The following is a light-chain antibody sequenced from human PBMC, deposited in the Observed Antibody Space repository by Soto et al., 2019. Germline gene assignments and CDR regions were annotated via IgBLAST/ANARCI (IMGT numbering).Light chain of an antibody. CDR2: GAF. CDR3: QQYYSYST. CDR1: QYISTQ. J-gene: IGKJ1*01. Sequence: DTQMTHSPSTLSASVGDRVTIICRASQYISTQLAWYQQKPGKAPKLLISGAFSLESGVPSRFSGSGSAKEFTLNISSLQPDDFATYYCQQYYSYSTFGQGTKVDIX. V-gene: IGKV1-5*02.